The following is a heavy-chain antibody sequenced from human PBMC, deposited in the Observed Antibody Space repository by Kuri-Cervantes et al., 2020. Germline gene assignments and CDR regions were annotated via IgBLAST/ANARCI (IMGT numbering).Heavy chain of an antibody. Sequence: GESLKISCAASGFTFSSYDMHWVRQATGKGLEWVSAIGTAGDTYYPGSVKGRFTISRENAKNSLYLQMNSLRAGDTAVYYCARAMIVVGGMHGMDVWGQGTTVTVSS. CDR3: ARAMIVVGGMHGMDV. D-gene: IGHD3-22*01. V-gene: IGHV3-13*01. J-gene: IGHJ6*02. CDR2: IGTAGDT. CDR1: GFTFSSYD.